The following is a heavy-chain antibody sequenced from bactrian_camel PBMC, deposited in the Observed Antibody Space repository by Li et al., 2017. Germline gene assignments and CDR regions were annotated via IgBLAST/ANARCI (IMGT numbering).Heavy chain of an antibody. Sequence: VQLVESGGGSVQAGGSMRVSCSFAVNGFKSIDMAWFRQSPIAGKRREGVVAIDTKGTVIYGDSVKGRFTISLDSARNILYLQMNNLKPEDTAMYYCAAERFSGYCTRAAILYPDQGHGTQVTVS. J-gene: IGHJ4*01. V-gene: IGHV3S53*01. D-gene: IGHD2*01. CDR2: IDTKGTV. CDR1: VNGFKSID.